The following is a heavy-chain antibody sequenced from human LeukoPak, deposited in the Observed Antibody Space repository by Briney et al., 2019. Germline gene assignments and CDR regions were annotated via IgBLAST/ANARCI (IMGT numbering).Heavy chain of an antibody. CDR1: GFTVSSNY. J-gene: IGHJ4*02. CDR2: IYSGGST. CDR3: ARDLISGAYTFDY. D-gene: IGHD1-26*01. V-gene: IGHV3-53*01. Sequence: GGSLRLSCAASGFTVSSNYMSWVRQAPGKGLEWVSVIYSGGSTYYADSVKGRFTISRDNSKNTLYLQMNSLRDEDTAVYYCARDLISGAYTFDYWGRGTLVTVSS.